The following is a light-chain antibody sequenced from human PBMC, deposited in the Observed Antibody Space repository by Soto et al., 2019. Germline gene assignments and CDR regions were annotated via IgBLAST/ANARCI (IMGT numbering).Light chain of an antibody. J-gene: IGKJ5*01. V-gene: IGKV3-11*01. CDR3: QQRRNWPPIT. CDR1: QKEEGF. Sequence: ETVVTQSPATLSLSPGETATLSGRPSQKEEGFLAWYQQKPGQAPRLVIYDASSRATGIPTRFSGSGFGTDFTLTISSLEPEDFAIYYCQQRRNWPPITFGQGTRLEIK. CDR2: DAS.